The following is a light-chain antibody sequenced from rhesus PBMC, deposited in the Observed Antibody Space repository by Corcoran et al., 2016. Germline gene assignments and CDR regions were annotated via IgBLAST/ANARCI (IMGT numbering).Light chain of an antibody. Sequence: DIQMTQSPSSLSVSVGDTVTITCRASQGISSWLAWYQQKPGKAPKLLIYKASSLQSGVPSRFSGSGSGTDFTLTISSLQSEDFATYYCLQYDSDPRAFGQGTKVEIK. J-gene: IGKJ1*01. CDR3: LQYDSDPRA. CDR1: QGISSW. CDR2: KAS. V-gene: IGKV1-22*01.